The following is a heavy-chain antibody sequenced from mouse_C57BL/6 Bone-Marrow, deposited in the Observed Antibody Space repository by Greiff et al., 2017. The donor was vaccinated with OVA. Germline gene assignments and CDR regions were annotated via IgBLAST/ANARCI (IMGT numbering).Heavy chain of an antibody. CDR1: GFNIKNTY. Sequence: EVQGVESVAELVRPGASVKLSCTASGFNIKNTYMHWVKQRPEQGLEWIGRLDPAHDNTKYAPKFQGKATMTADTSSNTAYLQISSLSSKDTAVYCSAGGDFGRSFYAMDYWGQGTSVTVSS. CDR3: AGGDFGRSFYAMDY. CDR2: LDPAHDNT. V-gene: IGHV14-3*01. D-gene: IGHD1-1*01. J-gene: IGHJ4*01.